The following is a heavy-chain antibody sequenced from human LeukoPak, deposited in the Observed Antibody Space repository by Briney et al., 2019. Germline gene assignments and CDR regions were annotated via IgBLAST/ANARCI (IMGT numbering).Heavy chain of an antibody. CDR3: ARGPIAAAGTWHNWFDP. Sequence: ASVKVSCKASGYTSTSYGFSWVRQAPGQGLEWMGWISAYNGNTHYAQKLQDRVTMTTDTSTSTAYMELRSLRSDDTAVYYCARGPIAAAGTWHNWFDPWGQGTLVTVSS. V-gene: IGHV1-18*01. CDR1: GYTSTSYG. D-gene: IGHD6-13*01. CDR2: ISAYNGNT. J-gene: IGHJ5*02.